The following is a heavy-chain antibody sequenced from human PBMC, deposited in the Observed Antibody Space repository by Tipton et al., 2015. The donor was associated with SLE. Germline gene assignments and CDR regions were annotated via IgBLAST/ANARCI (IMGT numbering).Heavy chain of an antibody. J-gene: IGHJ4*02. CDR3: AAWGYGYFDY. CDR2: IYYSGST. CDR1: GGSNSSYY. V-gene: IGHV4-59*12. Sequence: TLSLNCTVSGGSNSSYYWSWIRQPPGKGLEWIGYIYYSGSTNYNPSLKSRVAISVDTSKNQFSLKLSSVTAADTAVYYCAAWGYGYFDYWGQGTLVTVSS. D-gene: IGHD7-27*01.